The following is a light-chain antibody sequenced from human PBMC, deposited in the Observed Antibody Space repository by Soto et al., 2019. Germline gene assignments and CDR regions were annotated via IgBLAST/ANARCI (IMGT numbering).Light chain of an antibody. CDR1: QSVSSKY. J-gene: IGKJ3*01. Sequence: EIVLTQSPGTLSLSPGERATLSCRASQSVSSKYSARYQQKPGQAPRVLIYGTSIRASGVPERFSGGGSGTGFTLTITRLEPEDFSVYYCQQYGSSLFTFGPGTKVDVK. CDR2: GTS. V-gene: IGKV3-20*01. CDR3: QQYGSSLFT.